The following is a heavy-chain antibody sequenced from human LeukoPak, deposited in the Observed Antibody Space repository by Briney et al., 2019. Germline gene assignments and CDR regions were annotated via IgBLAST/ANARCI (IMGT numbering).Heavy chain of an antibody. CDR2: ISGSGDST. J-gene: IGHJ4*02. V-gene: IGHV3-23*01. CDR3: AKTRHLDSSSWSHGDY. Sequence: HPGGSLRLSCAASGFTFSSYAMSWVRQAPGKGLEWVSAISGSGDSTYYGDSVKGRFTISRDNSKNTLYLQMNSLRAEDTAVYYCAKTRHLDSSSWSHGDYWGQGTLVTVSS. CDR1: GFTFSSYA. D-gene: IGHD6-13*01.